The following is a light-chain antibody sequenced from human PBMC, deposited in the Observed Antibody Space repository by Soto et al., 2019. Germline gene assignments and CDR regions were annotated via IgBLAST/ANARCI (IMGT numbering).Light chain of an antibody. V-gene: IGKV3-15*01. CDR3: QQYNNWPRT. Sequence: ETVMTQSEATLSVSPGERATLSCRASQSIHTNLAWYQQKPGQPPRLLIYGASTSVTGIPTRFSGSGSGTEFTLTISSLQSEDFAVYYCQQYNNWPRTFGQGTKVESK. J-gene: IGKJ1*01. CDR1: QSIHTN. CDR2: GAS.